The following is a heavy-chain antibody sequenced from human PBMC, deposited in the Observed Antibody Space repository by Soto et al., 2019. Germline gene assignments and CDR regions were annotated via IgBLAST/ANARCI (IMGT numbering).Heavy chain of an antibody. CDR3: ARANYDYVWGSYRAPYFDY. CDR1: GYSFTSYW. D-gene: IGHD3-16*02. J-gene: IGHJ4*02. V-gene: IGHV5-51*01. Sequence: PGESLKISCKGSGYSFTSYWIGWVRQMPGKGLEWMGIIYPGDSDTRYSPSFQGQVTISADKSISTAYLQWSSLKASDTAMYYCARANYDYVWGSYRAPYFDYWGQGTLVTVSS. CDR2: IYPGDSDT.